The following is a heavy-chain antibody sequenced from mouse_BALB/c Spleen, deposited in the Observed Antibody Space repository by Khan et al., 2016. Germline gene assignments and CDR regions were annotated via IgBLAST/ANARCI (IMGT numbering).Heavy chain of an antibody. CDR1: GYSITSDYA. J-gene: IGHJ2*01. Sequence: QLEESGPGLVKPSQSLSLTCTVTGYSITSDYAWNWIRQFPGNKLEWMGYISYSGSTSYNPSLKSRISITRDTSKNQFFLQLNSVTTEDTATYYCASLLRYYFDYWGQGTTLTVSS. CDR2: ISYSGST. CDR3: ASLLRYYFDY. V-gene: IGHV3-2*02. D-gene: IGHD1-1*01.